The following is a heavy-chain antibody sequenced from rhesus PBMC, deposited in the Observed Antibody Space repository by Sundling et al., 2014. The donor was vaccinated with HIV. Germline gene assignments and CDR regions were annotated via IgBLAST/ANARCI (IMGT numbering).Heavy chain of an antibody. Sequence: EVQLVESGGGLVQPGGSLRLSCAASGFTFSSYGMSWVRQAPGKGLEWVSSISSASSYIYYADSVKGRFTISRDNAKNSLSLQMNSLRAEDTAVYYCTRDGYYCSSTYCSPSNYWGQGVLVTVSS. CDR3: TRDGYYCSSTYCSPSNY. D-gene: IGHD2-15*01. CDR1: GFTFSSYG. CDR2: ISSASSYI. V-gene: IGHV3-136*01. J-gene: IGHJ4*01.